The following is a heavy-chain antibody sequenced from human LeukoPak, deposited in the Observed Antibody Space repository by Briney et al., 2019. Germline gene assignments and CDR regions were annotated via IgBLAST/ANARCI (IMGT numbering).Heavy chain of an antibody. V-gene: IGHV3-9*01. CDR1: GFTFDDYA. CDR2: ISWNSDDI. J-gene: IGHJ6*03. Sequence: PGGSLRLSCAASGFTFDDYAMYWVRQAPGKGLEWVSGISWNSDDIGYADSVRGRFTISRDSGKNSLYLQMNSLRAEDTALYYCVKAGGRHFYYYLDVWGKGTTVTVPS. CDR3: VKAGGRHFYYYLDV. D-gene: IGHD1-26*01.